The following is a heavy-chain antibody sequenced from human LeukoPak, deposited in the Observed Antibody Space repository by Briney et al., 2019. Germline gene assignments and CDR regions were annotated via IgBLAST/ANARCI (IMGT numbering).Heavy chain of an antibody. V-gene: IGHV3-30*02. D-gene: IGHD1-26*01. Sequence: GGSLRLSCAASGFTFSSYGMHWVRQAPGKGLEWVAFIRYDGSNKYYADSVKGRFTISRDNSKNTLYLQMNSLRAEDTAVYYCAKEGGGSYYIWFDPWGQGTLVTVSS. CDR1: GFTFSSYG. CDR3: AKEGGGSYYIWFDP. J-gene: IGHJ5*02. CDR2: IRYDGSNK.